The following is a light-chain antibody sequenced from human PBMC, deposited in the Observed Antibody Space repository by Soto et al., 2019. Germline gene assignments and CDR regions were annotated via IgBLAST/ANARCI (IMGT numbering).Light chain of an antibody. J-gene: IGLJ3*02. V-gene: IGLV2-14*01. CDR2: EVR. Sequence: QSALTQPASVSGSPGQSITMSCTGTSSDVGGYNHVSCYQQHPGKAPKLIIYEVRNRPSGVSNRLSGSKFGNTASLTISGLQADDEADYYCCSYTSGSIRVFGGGTKVTVL. CDR3: CSYTSGSIRV. CDR1: SSDVGGYNH.